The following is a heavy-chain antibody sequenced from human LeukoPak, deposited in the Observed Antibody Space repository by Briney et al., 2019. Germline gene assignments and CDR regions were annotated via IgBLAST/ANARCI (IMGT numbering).Heavy chain of an antibody. CDR1: GVSITSGTYY. CDR3: ARASETAMVTL. Sequence: SETLSLTCTGSGVSITSGTYYWTWIRQPAGKGLEWIGRIYSTGRVNYNPSLKSRVTMLLDTSKNHISLKLTSVTAADTAIYFCARASETAMVTLWGQGTLVTVSS. J-gene: IGHJ4*02. V-gene: IGHV4-61*02. CDR2: IYSTGRV. D-gene: IGHD5-18*01.